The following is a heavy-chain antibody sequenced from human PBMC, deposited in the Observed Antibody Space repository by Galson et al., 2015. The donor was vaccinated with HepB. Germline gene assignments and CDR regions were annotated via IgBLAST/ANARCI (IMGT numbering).Heavy chain of an antibody. CDR3: ARDGYYYGSGSYYNGLNYYYGMDV. CDR2: ISSSSSYI. Sequence: SLRLSCAASGFTFSSYSMNWVRQAPGKGLEWVSSISSSSSYIYYADSVKGRFTISRDNAKNSLYLQMNSLRAEDTAVYYCARDGYYYGSGSYYNGLNYYYGMDVWGQGTTVTVSS. V-gene: IGHV3-21*01. D-gene: IGHD3-10*01. J-gene: IGHJ6*02. CDR1: GFTFSSYS.